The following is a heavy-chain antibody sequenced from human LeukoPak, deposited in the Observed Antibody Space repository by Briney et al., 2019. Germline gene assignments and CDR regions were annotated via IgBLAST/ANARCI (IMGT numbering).Heavy chain of an antibody. Sequence: GGSLRLSCAASGFTVSSNYMSWVRQAPGKGLEWVSVIYSGGSTYYADSVKGRFTISRDNSKNTLYLQMNSLRAEDTAVYYCARGVDIVVVVAAKGGLIPTWFDPWGQGTLVTVSS. V-gene: IGHV3-66*01. D-gene: IGHD2-15*01. CDR2: IYSGGST. CDR3: ARGVDIVVVVAAKGGLIPTWFDP. CDR1: GFTVSSNY. J-gene: IGHJ5*02.